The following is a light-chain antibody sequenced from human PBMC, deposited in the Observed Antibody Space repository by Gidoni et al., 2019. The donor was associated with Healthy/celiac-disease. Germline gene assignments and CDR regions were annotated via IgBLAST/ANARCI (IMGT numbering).Light chain of an antibody. Sequence: QSVLTQPPSASGLPGQRVTISCSGSSSNIGSNTVTWYQQLPGTAPKLLIYSNNQRPSGVPDRFSGSKSGTSASLAISGLQSEDEADYYCAAWDDSLNGPVFGGGTKLTVL. J-gene: IGLJ3*02. CDR3: AAWDDSLNGPV. V-gene: IGLV1-44*01. CDR2: SNN. CDR1: SSNIGSNT.